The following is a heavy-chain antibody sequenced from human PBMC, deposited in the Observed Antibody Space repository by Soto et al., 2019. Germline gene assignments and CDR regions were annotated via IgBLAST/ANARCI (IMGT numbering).Heavy chain of an antibody. Sequence: SVKVSCKASGGTFSSYTISWVRQAPGQGLEWMGRIIPILGIANYAQKFQGRVTITADKSTSTAYMELSSLRSEDTAVYYCARDQSYGSGSYYFNWFAPWGQGTLVTVSS. J-gene: IGHJ5*02. D-gene: IGHD3-10*01. V-gene: IGHV1-69*04. CDR2: IIPILGIA. CDR3: ARDQSYGSGSYYFNWFAP. CDR1: GGTFSSYT.